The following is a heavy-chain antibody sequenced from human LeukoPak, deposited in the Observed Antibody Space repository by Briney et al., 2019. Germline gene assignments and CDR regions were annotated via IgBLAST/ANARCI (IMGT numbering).Heavy chain of an antibody. V-gene: IGHV4-34*01. Sequence: IPSETLSLTCAVYGGSFSGYYWSWIRQPPGKGLEWIGEINHSGSTNYNPSLESRVTISVDTSKNQFSLKLSSVTAADTAVYYCARSARGVSDYWGQGTLVTVSS. CDR1: GGSFSGYY. J-gene: IGHJ4*02. CDR3: ARSARGVSDY. CDR2: INHSGST. D-gene: IGHD3-10*01.